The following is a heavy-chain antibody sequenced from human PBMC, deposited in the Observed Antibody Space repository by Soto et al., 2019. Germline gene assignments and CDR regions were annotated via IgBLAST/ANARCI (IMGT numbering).Heavy chain of an antibody. CDR1: GFTFSSYS. J-gene: IGHJ5*02. CDR3: ARDRGYSYGTGWFDP. CDR2: ISSSSSYI. V-gene: IGHV3-21*01. Sequence: GSLRLSCAASGFTFSSYSMNWVRQAPGKGLEWVSSISSSSSYIYYADSVKGRFTISRDNAKNSLYLQMNSLRAEDTAVYYCARDRGYSYGTGWFDPWGQGTLVTVSS. D-gene: IGHD5-18*01.